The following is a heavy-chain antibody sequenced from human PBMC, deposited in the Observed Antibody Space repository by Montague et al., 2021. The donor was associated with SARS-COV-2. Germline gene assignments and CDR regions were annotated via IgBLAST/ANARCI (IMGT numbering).Heavy chain of an antibody. J-gene: IGHJ5*02. D-gene: IGHD3-10*01. CDR2: LSSTGGNT. CDR3: AKGFTYYFASGSYPNYFDP. Sequence: SRRLSCAASGFTFSRYAIIWVRQAPGKGLEWVSTLSSTGGNTYYADSVKGRFILSRDNSRNTVYMQMNNLRAEDTAVYYCAKGFTYYFASGSYPNYFDPWGQGTLVSVSS. CDR1: GFTFSRYA. V-gene: IGHV3-23*01.